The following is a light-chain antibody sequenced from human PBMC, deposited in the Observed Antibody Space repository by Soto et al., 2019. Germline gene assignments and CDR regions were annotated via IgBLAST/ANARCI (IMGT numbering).Light chain of an antibody. Sequence: DIQMTQSPSSLSASVGDRVTITCRASQSISSYLNWYQQKPGKAPKLLIYAASSLQSGVPSRFSGSGSGTDFTLTISSLQPEDFATYYCQQSFTVPITFGQGTRPEIQ. J-gene: IGKJ5*01. CDR1: QSISSY. V-gene: IGKV1-39*01. CDR3: QQSFTVPIT. CDR2: AAS.